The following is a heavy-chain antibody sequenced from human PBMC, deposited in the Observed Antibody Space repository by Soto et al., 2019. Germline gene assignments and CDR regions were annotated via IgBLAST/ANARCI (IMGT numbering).Heavy chain of an antibody. D-gene: IGHD1-1*01. CDR2: ISAHNGNT. CDR1: GYTFTSYG. Sequence: QVHLVQSGAEVKKPGASVKVSCKGSGYTFTSYGITWVRQAPGQGLEWMGWISAHNGNTDYAQKLQGRVTVTRDTRTSTAYMERRSLRSDDTAVYYCARGGYGDYWGQGALVTVSS. J-gene: IGHJ4*02. CDR3: ARGGYGDY. V-gene: IGHV1-18*01.